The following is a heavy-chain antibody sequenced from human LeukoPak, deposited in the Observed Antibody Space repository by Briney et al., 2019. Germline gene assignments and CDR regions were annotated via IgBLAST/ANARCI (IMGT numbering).Heavy chain of an antibody. CDR1: GYSFTSHW. CDR2: IYPGDSDT. V-gene: IGHV5-51*01. Sequence: GESLKISCKGSGYSFTSHWIGWVRQMPGKGLEWMGIIYPGDSDTRYSPSFQGQVTISADKSISTAYLQWSSLKASDTAMYYCATSNSGSYPFFDYWGQGTLVTVSS. CDR3: ATSNSGSYPFFDY. J-gene: IGHJ4*02. D-gene: IGHD1-26*01.